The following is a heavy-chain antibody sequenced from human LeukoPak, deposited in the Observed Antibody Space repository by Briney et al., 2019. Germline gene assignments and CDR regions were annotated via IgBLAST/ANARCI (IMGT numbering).Heavy chain of an antibody. V-gene: IGHV1-2*02. J-gene: IGHJ6*02. D-gene: IGHD3-10*01. Sequence: ASVKVSCKASGYTFTGYYMHWVRQAPGRGLEWVGWINPNSGGTNYAQKFQGRVTMTRDTSISTAYMELSRLRSDDTAVYYCARDGLWFGESRYGMDVWGQGTTVTVSS. CDR1: GYTFTGYY. CDR3: ARDGLWFGESRYGMDV. CDR2: INPNSGGT.